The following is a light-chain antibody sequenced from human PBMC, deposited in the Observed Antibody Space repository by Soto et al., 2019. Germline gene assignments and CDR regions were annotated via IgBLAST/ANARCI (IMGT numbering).Light chain of an antibody. V-gene: IGLV2-14*03. Sequence: QSVLTQPASVSGSPGQSITISCTGTSSDVGGYNYVSWYQHHPGKAPKLIIYDVTNRPSGVSNPFSGSKSGNTASLTISGLRPEDEADYYCSSYTPGNTRQIVFGTGTKLTVL. CDR3: SSYTPGNTRQIV. CDR1: SSDVGGYNY. J-gene: IGLJ1*01. CDR2: DVT.